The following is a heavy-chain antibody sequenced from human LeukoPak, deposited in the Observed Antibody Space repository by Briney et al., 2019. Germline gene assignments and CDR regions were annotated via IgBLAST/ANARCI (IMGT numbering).Heavy chain of an antibody. CDR1: GGSISSGGYY. CDR2: IYYSGST. Sequence: PSQTLSLTCAVSGGSISSGGYYWSWIRQPPGKGLEWIGYIYYSGSTNYNPSLKSRVTISVDTSKNQFSLKLSSVTAADTAVYYCARDDGDTVDYWGQGTLVTVSS. D-gene: IGHD4-17*01. CDR3: ARDDGDTVDY. J-gene: IGHJ4*02. V-gene: IGHV4-61*08.